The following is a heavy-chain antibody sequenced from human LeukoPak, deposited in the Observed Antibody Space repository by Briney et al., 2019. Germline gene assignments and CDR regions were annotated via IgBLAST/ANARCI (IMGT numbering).Heavy chain of an antibody. CDR1: GGTFSTFA. Sequence: SVKVSCKASGGTFSTFAIHWVRQAPGQGLEWMGGIVPFFGTSSSAQKFRGRVMITSDESTSTAYMELSGLRSEDTAVYYCARSDITGTPSSDSYYFYYMDVWGKGTAVTVSS. V-gene: IGHV1-69*13. D-gene: IGHD1-7*01. J-gene: IGHJ6*03. CDR2: IVPFFGTS. CDR3: ARSDITGTPSSDSYYFYYMDV.